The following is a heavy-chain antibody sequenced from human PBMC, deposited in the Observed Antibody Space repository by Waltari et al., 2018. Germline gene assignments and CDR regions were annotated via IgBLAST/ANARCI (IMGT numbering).Heavy chain of an antibody. CDR3: GRRGDY. CDR1: GGSISSSNYY. V-gene: IGHV4-39*01. Sequence: QLQLQESVPGLVKPSETLSLTCPFSGGSISSSNYYWDWIRQPPGKGLEWIGSIYYSGSTHYNPSLKNRITISVHTSNNQFSLKLTSVSAADTAVYYCGRRGDYWGQGTLVTVSP. CDR2: IYYSGST. J-gene: IGHJ4*02.